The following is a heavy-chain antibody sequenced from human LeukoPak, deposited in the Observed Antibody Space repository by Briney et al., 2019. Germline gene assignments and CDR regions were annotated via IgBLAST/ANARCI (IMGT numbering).Heavy chain of an antibody. D-gene: IGHD6-19*01. CDR1: GGSFSGYY. CDR2: INHSGST. Sequence: SETLSLTCAVYGGSFSGYYWSWIRQPPGKGLEWIGEINHSGSTNYNPSLKSRVTISADTSKNQFSLKLSSVTAADTAVYYCARGLSAVAGGIDYWGQGTLVTVSS. CDR3: ARGLSAVAGGIDY. J-gene: IGHJ4*02. V-gene: IGHV4-34*01.